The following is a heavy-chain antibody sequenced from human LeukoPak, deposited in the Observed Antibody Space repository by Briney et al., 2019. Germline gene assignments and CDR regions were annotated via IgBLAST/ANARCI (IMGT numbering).Heavy chain of an antibody. J-gene: IGHJ5*02. Sequence: PGGSLRLSCAASGFTFSSYGMHWVRQAPGKGLEWVAVISYDGSNKYYADSVKGRFTISRDNSKNTLYLQMNSLRAEDTAVYYFARDGFYGSGSYYPHDTFLYNWFDPCGQGTLVTVSS. CDR3: ARDGFYGSGSYYPHDTFLYNWFDP. CDR2: ISYDGSNK. V-gene: IGHV3-30*19. D-gene: IGHD3-10*01. CDR1: GFTFSSYG.